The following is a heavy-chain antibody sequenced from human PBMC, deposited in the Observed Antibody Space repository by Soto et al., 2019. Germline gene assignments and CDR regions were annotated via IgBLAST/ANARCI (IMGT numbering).Heavy chain of an antibody. D-gene: IGHD6-19*01. CDR3: ARWESSDWYLGI. Sequence: SVKVSCKASGGTFSSYAISWVRQAPGQGLEWMGGIIPIFGTANYAQKFQGRVTITADESTSTAYMELSSLRADDTDVYYSARWESSDWYLGIWGQGTPVTVSS. V-gene: IGHV1-69*13. CDR1: GGTFSSYA. J-gene: IGHJ4*02. CDR2: IIPIFGTA.